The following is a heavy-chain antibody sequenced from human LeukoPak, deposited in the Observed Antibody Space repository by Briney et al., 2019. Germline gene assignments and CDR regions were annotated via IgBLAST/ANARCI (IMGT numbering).Heavy chain of an antibody. CDR3: ARGPLSLIAVAATEILDY. V-gene: IGHV1-69*02. Sequence: GASVKVSCKASGGTFSSYTISWVRQAPGQGLEWMGRIIPILGIANYAQKFQGRVTITADKSTSTAYMELSSLRSEDTAVYYCARGPLSLIAVAATEILDYWGQGTLVTVSS. CDR2: IIPILGIA. J-gene: IGHJ4*02. D-gene: IGHD6-19*01. CDR1: GGTFSSYT.